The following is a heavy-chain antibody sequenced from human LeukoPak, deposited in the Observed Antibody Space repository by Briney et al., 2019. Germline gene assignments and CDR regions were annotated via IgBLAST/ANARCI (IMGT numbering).Heavy chain of an antibody. J-gene: IGHJ4*02. CDR3: ARPPDYSDYGAAFIY. D-gene: IGHD4-11*01. CDR1: GYSISSGYF. V-gene: IGHV4-38-2*01. CDR2: IYHSGTT. Sequence: SETLSLTCAVSGYSISSGYFWGWIRQAPGKGLEWIGSIYHSGTTYYNPSLKSRVTISVDTSKNQFSLRLSSVTAADTAVYYCARPPDYSDYGAAFIYWGQGILVTVSS.